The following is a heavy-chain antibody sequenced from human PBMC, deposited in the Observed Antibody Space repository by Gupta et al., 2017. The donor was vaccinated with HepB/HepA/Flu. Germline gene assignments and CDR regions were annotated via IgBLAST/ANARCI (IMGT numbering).Heavy chain of an antibody. CDR1: GFTFSSYA. V-gene: IGHV3-23*01. CDR2: ISGSGGST. CDR3: AKGYYYDSSGYIAPFDY. Sequence: EVQLLESGGGLVQPGGSLRLSCAASGFTFSSYAMSWVRQAPGKGLEWVSAISGSGGSTYYADSVKGRFTISRDNSKNTLYLQMNSLRAEDTAVYYCAKGYYYDSSGYIAPFDYWGQGTLVTVSS. D-gene: IGHD3-22*01. J-gene: IGHJ4*02.